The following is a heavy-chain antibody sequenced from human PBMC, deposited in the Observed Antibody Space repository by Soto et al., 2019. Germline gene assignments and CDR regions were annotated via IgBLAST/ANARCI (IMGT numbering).Heavy chain of an antibody. V-gene: IGHV1-18*01. D-gene: IGHD4-17*01. CDR1: GYTFTSYG. CDR3: AREERNYGDYLYYFAY. J-gene: IGHJ4*02. CDR2: ISAYNGNT. Sequence: ASVKVSCKASGYTFTSYGISWVRQAPGQGLEWMGWISAYNGNTNYAQKLQGRVTMTTDTSTSTAYMELRSLRSDDTAVYYCAREERNYGDYLYYFAYGGQGTLVTVSS.